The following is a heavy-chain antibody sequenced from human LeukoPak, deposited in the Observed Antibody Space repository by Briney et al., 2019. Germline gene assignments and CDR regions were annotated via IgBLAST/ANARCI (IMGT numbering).Heavy chain of an antibody. CDR3: ARDLGVPD. D-gene: IGHD2-2*01. Sequence: PGGSLRLSCAVSGFTFSTYAMSWVRQAPGKGLEWVSVISGSGDNTYYADSVKGRFTISRDNFKNTLYLQMNSLRAEDTAVYYCARDLGVPDWGQGTLVTVSS. CDR2: ISGSGDNT. CDR1: GFTFSTYA. V-gene: IGHV3-23*01. J-gene: IGHJ4*02.